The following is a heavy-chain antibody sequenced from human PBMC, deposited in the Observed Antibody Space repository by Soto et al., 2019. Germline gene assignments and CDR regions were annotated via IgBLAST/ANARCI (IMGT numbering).Heavy chain of an antibody. CDR2: IWHDGGNK. CDR1: GFTFSSYG. J-gene: IGHJ4*02. D-gene: IGHD3-16*01. V-gene: IGHV3-33*01. CDR3: ARDGDVNTGFGKDY. Sequence: ESVGGVVQPGRSLRLSCAASGFTFSSYGMHWVRQAPGKGLEWVAFIWHDGGNKFYAESAKGRFTISRDNSKNTLYLQMTSLSAEDTAMYYCARDGDVNTGFGKDYWGQGTLVTVSS.